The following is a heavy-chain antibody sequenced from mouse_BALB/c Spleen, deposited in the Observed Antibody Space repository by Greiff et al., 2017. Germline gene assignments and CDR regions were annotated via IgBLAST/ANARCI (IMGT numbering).Heavy chain of an antibody. Sequence: QVQLQQPGAELVKPGTSVKLSCKASGYNFTSYWINWVKLRPGQGLEWIGDIYPGSGSTNYNEKFKSKATLTVDTSSSTAYMQLSSLASEDSALYYCARIYYAYAMDYWGQGTSVTVSS. D-gene: IGHD1-1*01. CDR2: IYPGSGST. CDR3: ARIYYAYAMDY. V-gene: IGHV1-55*01. J-gene: IGHJ4*01. CDR1: GYNFTSYW.